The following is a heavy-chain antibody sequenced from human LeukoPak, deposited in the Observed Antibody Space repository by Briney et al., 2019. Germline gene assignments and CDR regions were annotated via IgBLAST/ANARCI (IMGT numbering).Heavy chain of an antibody. J-gene: IGHJ6*03. Sequence: SQTLSLTCTVSGGSISSGDYYWSWIRQPPGKGLEWIGYIYYSGSTNYNPSLKSRVTISVDTSKNQFSLKLSSVTAADTAVYYCARDKTSYYYYYYYMDVWGKGTTVTVSS. V-gene: IGHV4-30-4*08. CDR3: ARDKTSYYYYYYYMDV. D-gene: IGHD2-2*01. CDR2: IYYSGST. CDR1: GGSISSGDYY.